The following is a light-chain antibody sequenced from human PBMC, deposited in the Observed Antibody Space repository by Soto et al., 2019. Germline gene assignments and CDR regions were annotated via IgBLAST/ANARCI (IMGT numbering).Light chain of an antibody. CDR1: QSVLSSSNNRNY. V-gene: IGKV4-1*01. CDR2: WAS. J-gene: IGKJ1*01. CDR3: QHYYSIPWT. Sequence: DILMTQSPDSLAVSLGERATINCKSSQSVLSSSNNRNYLAWYQQKSGQPPKLLIYWASTRESGVPDRFSGSGSGTDFTLTISSLQAEDVAAYYCQHYYSIPWTFGQGTKVDIK.